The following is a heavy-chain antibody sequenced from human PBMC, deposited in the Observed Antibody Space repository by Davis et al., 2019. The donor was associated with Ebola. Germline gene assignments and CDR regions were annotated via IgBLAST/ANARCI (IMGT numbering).Heavy chain of an antibody. Sequence: PGGSLRLSCTDSVITFSSYAMTWVRQAPGKGLEWVSAISGSGGSTYYADSVKGRLTISRDNSKKTLYLQMNSLRAEDTAVYYCAKSGLSFGVVKYHYGMDVWGKGTTVTVSS. D-gene: IGHD3-3*01. CDR1: VITFSSYA. CDR2: ISGSGGST. CDR3: AKSGLSFGVVKYHYGMDV. J-gene: IGHJ6*04. V-gene: IGHV3-23*01.